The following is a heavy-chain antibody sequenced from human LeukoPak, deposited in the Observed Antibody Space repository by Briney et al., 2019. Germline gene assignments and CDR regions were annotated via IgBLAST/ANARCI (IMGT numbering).Heavy chain of an antibody. J-gene: IGHJ4*02. CDR1: GYILTGYY. V-gene: IGHV1-2*02. CDR2: INPNSGGT. Sequence: ASVKVSCKTSGYILTGYYMHWVRQAPGQGLEWMGWINPNSGGTNYAQKFQGRVTMTRDTSISTAYMELSRLRSDDTAVYYCAKLYPHDSHDYWGQGTLVTVSS. CDR3: AKLYPHDSHDY. D-gene: IGHD3-22*01.